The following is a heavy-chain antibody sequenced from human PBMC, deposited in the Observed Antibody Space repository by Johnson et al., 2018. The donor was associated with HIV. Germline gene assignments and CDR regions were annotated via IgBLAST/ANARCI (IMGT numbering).Heavy chain of an antibody. CDR3: ARDSGGNYGAFDI. D-gene: IGHD4-23*01. V-gene: IGHV3-7*01. J-gene: IGHJ3*02. CDR2: IRRDGSEK. Sequence: VQLVESGGGLVQPGGSLRLSCAASGFTFSSYWMSWVRQAPGKGLEWVANIRRDGSEKYYADSVKGRFTISRDSSKNTLYLQMRRLRADDMGVYYCARDSGGNYGAFDIWGQGTMVTVSS. CDR1: GFTFSSYW.